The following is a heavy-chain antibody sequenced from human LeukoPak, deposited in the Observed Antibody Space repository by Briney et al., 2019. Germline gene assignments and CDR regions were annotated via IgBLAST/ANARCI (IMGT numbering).Heavy chain of an antibody. CDR3: ARDGTVSGWPMDV. Sequence: ASVKVSCKASGGTFSSYAISWVRQAPGQGLEWMGRIIPILGIANYAQKFQGRVTITADKSTSTAYMELSSLRSEDTAVYYCARDGTVSGWPMDVWGQGTTVTVSS. CDR2: IIPILGIA. D-gene: IGHD6-19*01. J-gene: IGHJ6*02. V-gene: IGHV1-69*04. CDR1: GGTFSSYA.